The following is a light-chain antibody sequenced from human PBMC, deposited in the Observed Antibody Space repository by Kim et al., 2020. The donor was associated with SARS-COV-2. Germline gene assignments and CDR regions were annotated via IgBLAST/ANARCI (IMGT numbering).Light chain of an antibody. Sequence: ELVLAQSPGTLSLSPGESATLSCRPSQSVSSSYLAWYQQKPGQPPRLLIYGASIRATGTPARFSGSGTGTDFTLAISRLEPEDFAVYYCQQFGSSVTFGGGPKVDIK. V-gene: IGKV3-20*01. CDR1: QSVSSSY. J-gene: IGKJ4*01. CDR2: GAS. CDR3: QQFGSSVT.